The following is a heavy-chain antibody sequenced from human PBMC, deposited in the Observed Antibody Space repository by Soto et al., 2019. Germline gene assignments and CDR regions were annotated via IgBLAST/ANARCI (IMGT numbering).Heavy chain of an antibody. Sequence: QLQLQESGPGLVKPSETPSLTCTVSGASISSRSYYWGWIRQPPGMGLEYIATIYFNGSTYYNSFLKTRSTPSVALFATQSSLQATPLTGAYPAVCFCASTSYTSAHREPISSSDQGTLLSVPS. J-gene: IGHJ5*02. V-gene: IGHV4-39*01. CDR3: ASTSYTSAHREPISS. D-gene: IGHD2-2*02. CDR1: GASISSRSYY. CDR2: IYFNGST.